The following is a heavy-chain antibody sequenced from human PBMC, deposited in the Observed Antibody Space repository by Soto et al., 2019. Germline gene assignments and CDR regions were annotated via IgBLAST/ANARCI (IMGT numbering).Heavy chain of an antibody. D-gene: IGHD6-6*01. CDR3: ARVLEYSSSSGRYWYFDL. CDR1: GYTFTSYD. Sequence: ASVKVSCKASGYTFTSYDINWVRQATGQGLEWMGWMNPNSGNTGYAQKFQGRVTMTRNTSISTAYMELSSLRSEDTAVYYCARVLEYSSSSGRYWYFDLWGRGTLVTVSS. V-gene: IGHV1-8*01. J-gene: IGHJ2*01. CDR2: MNPNSGNT.